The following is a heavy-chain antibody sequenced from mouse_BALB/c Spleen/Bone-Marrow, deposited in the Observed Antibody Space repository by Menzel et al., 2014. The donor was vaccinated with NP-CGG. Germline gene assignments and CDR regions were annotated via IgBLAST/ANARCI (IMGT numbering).Heavy chain of an antibody. D-gene: IGHD1-1*01. CDR3: ARYPDYYGSSYAMDY. J-gene: IGHJ4*01. CDR2: INPYNDGT. V-gene: IGHV1-14*01. CDR1: GYTLISYV. Sequence: EVQLQQSGPELVKPGASVKMSCKASGYTLISYVMHWVKQKPGQGLEWIGYINPYNDGTKYNEKFKGKATLTSDKSSSTAYMELSSLTSEDSAVYYCARYPDYYGSSYAMDYWGQGTSVTVSS.